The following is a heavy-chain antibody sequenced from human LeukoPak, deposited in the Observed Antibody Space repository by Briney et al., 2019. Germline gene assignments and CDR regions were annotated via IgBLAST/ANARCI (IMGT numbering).Heavy chain of an antibody. V-gene: IGHV4-59*01. CDR1: GGSISRYY. CDR3: ARAQLGYYDNWFDP. Sequence: SETLSLTCTVSGGSISRYYWSWIRQPPGKGLEWIGYIYYSGSTNYNPSLKSRVTISVDTSKNQFSLKLSSVTAADTAVYYCARAQLGYYDNWFDPWGQGTLVTVSS. CDR2: IYYSGST. J-gene: IGHJ5*02. D-gene: IGHD1-26*01.